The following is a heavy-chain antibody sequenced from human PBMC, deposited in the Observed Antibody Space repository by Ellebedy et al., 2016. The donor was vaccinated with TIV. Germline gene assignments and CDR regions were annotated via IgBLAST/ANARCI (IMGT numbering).Heavy chain of an antibody. CDR3: GRSLAGYGYIDS. CDR1: GYNFATYW. Sequence: GESLKISCKASGYNFATYWIGWLRQTPGKGLAWMGIIFPLDSDTRYRPSFQGQVTISADRTLNTAYLPWSSLRASDTAMYYCGRSLAGYGYIDSWGQGTLVNVSS. CDR2: IFPLDSDT. V-gene: IGHV5-51*01. D-gene: IGHD5-12*01. J-gene: IGHJ4*02.